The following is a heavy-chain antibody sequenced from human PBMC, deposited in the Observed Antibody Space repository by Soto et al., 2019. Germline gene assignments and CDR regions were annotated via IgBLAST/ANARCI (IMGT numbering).Heavy chain of an antibody. V-gene: IGHV3-30*18. Sequence: GGSLRLSCAASGFTFSSYGMHWVRQAPGKGLEWVAVISYDGSNKYYADSVKGRFTISRDNSKNTLYLQMNSLRAEDTAVYYCAKDGGYSGYGFDYWGQGTLVTVSS. D-gene: IGHD5-12*01. CDR2: ISYDGSNK. CDR1: GFTFSSYG. J-gene: IGHJ4*02. CDR3: AKDGGYSGYGFDY.